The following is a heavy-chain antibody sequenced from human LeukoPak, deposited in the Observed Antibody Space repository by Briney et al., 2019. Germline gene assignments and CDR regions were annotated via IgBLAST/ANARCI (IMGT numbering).Heavy chain of an antibody. D-gene: IGHD1-20*01. Sequence: GGSLRLSCVASGFTFTIYDMNWVRQAPGKGLEWVSSISRSSSYIYYTDSVKGRFTISRDNAKNSLYLQMNSLRAEDTAVYYCARGLITALDAFDIWGQGTMVTVSS. V-gene: IGHV3-21*01. J-gene: IGHJ3*02. CDR3: ARGLITALDAFDI. CDR2: ISRSSSYI. CDR1: GFTFTIYD.